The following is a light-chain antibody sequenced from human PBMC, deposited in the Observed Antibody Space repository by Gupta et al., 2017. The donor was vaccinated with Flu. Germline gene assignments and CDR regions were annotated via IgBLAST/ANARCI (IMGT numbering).Light chain of an antibody. V-gene: IGKV3-11*01. CDR3: QQRHNWPPIT. Sequence: EMVLTQSPATLSLCPGQRATFSCRASQSVSTYLAWYQQKPGQAPRLLIFDASNRATGVPARFSGSGSGADFTLTISSLEPEDFAVYYCQQRHNWPPITFGPGTRVEIK. J-gene: IGKJ5*01. CDR1: QSVSTY. CDR2: DAS.